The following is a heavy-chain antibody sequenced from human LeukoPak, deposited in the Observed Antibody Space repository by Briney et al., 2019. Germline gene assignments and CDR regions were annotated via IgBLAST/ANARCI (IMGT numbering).Heavy chain of an antibody. CDR3: ARGSFLITFGGFIG. V-gene: IGHV3-11*04. CDR2: ISSSGSPI. CDR1: GFTFSDYY. D-gene: IGHD3-16*02. Sequence: GGSLRLSCATSGFTFSDYYMSWIRLAPGKGLEWVSYISSSGSPIYYADSVKGRFTISRDNAKNSLFLQMNSLRAEDTAVYYCARGSFLITFGGFIGWGQGTLVTVSS. J-gene: IGHJ4*02.